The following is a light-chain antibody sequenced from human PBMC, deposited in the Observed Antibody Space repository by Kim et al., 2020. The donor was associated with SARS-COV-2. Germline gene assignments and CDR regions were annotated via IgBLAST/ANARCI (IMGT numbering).Light chain of an antibody. Sequence: SYELTQPPSVSVSPGQTASITCSGDKLGDKYACWYQQKPGQSPVLVIYQDNKRPSGIPERFSGSNSGNTATLTISGTQAMDEADYYCQAWDSSSVWVFGGGTKLTVL. CDR3: QAWDSSSVWV. CDR2: QDN. J-gene: IGLJ3*02. CDR1: KLGDKY. V-gene: IGLV3-1*01.